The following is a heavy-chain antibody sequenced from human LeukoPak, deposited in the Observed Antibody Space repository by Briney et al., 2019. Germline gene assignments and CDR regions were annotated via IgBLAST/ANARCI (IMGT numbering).Heavy chain of an antibody. CDR2: ISSSSSYI. Sequence: GGSLRLSCAASGFTFSSYIMNWIRQAPGKGLEWVSSISSSSSYIYYADSVKGRFTTSRDNAKNSLYLQMNSLRAEDTAVYYCASYSSIAARGAFDIWGQGTMVTVSS. V-gene: IGHV3-21*01. J-gene: IGHJ3*02. D-gene: IGHD6-6*01. CDR3: ASYSSIAARGAFDI. CDR1: GFTFSSYI.